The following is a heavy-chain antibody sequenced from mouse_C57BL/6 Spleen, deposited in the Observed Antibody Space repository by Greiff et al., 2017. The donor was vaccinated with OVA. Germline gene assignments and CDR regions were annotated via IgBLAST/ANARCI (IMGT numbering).Heavy chain of an antibody. CDR1: GFNIKDYY. CDR2: IDPEDGDT. CDR3: TTYYYGSSSLGYAMDY. D-gene: IGHD1-1*01. Sequence: EVQLQQSGAELVRPGASVKLSCTASGFNIKDYYMHWVKQRPEQGLEWIGRIDPEDGDTEYAPKFQGKATMTADTSSNTAYLQLSSLTSEDTAVYYCTTYYYGSSSLGYAMDYWGQGTSVTVSS. J-gene: IGHJ4*01. V-gene: IGHV14-1*01.